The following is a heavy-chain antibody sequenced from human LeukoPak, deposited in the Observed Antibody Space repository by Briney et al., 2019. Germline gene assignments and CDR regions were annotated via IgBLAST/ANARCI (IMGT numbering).Heavy chain of an antibody. J-gene: IGHJ3*02. D-gene: IGHD6-19*01. CDR1: GFTFSTYW. Sequence: GGSLRLSCAASGFTFSTYWMSWVRQAPGKGLEWVSSISTRSTSINYANSVKGRFTISRDNAQTSLYLQMNSLRAEDTAVYYCARDRGSGYASGLDAFDIWGQGTMVTVSS. V-gene: IGHV3-21*01. CDR2: ISTRSTSI. CDR3: ARDRGSGYASGLDAFDI.